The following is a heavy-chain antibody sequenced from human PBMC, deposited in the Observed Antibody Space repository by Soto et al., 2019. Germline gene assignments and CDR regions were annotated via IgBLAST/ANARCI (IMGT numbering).Heavy chain of an antibody. CDR3: ARDWDYSDSSGYFDY. J-gene: IGHJ4*02. V-gene: IGHV3-30-3*01. CDR1: GFTFRNYA. Sequence: GGSLRRAGAASGFTFRNYAMHWVLQAPGKGLEWVAVISDDRINKYYADSVKGRFTISRDNSRNTLHLQMNSLRAEDTAVYYCARDWDYSDSSGYFDYWGQGTQVTVSS. D-gene: IGHD3-22*01. CDR2: ISDDRINK.